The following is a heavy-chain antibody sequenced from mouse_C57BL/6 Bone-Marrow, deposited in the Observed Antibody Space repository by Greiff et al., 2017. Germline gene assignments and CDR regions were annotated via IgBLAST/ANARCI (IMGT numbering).Heavy chain of an antibody. J-gene: IGHJ1*03. Sequence: QVQLQQPRAELVKPGASVKLSCKASGYTFTSYWMQWVTPRPGQGLEWIGESDPSDSYTNYNQKFKGKATLTVYTSSSPSSMHLSTLTSEDSAVYYWASDIYYLRYFDVWGTGSTVTVSS. CDR2: SDPSDSYT. CDR1: GYTFTSYW. CDR3: ASDIYYLRYFDV. V-gene: IGHV1-50*01. D-gene: IGHD1-1*01.